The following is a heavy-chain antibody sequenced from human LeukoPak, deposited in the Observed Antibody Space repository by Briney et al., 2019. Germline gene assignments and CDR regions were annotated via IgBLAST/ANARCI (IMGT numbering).Heavy chain of an antibody. J-gene: IGHJ4*02. D-gene: IGHD1-26*01. CDR3: ARDPSSPWELLHYFDY. Sequence: GGSLRLSCAASGFTFSSYGMHWVRQAPGKGLEWVAVIWYDGSNKYYADSVKGRFTISRDNSKNTLYLQMNSLRAEDTAVYYCARDPSSPWELLHYFDYWGQGTLVTVSS. CDR1: GFTFSSYG. V-gene: IGHV3-33*01. CDR2: IWYDGSNK.